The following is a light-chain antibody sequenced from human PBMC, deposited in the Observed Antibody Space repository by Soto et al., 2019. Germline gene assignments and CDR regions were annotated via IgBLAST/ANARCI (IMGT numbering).Light chain of an antibody. CDR2: GAS. V-gene: IGKV3-20*01. Sequence: EIVLTQSPGTLSLSAGGGATLSCRASQSVSNNYIAWYQQKPGQAPRLLIHGASSRATGIPDRFSGSGSGTDFTLTIRKLETEDLAVYYCQQYCCSPLTFGGGKKVEI. J-gene: IGKJ4*01. CDR3: QQYCCSPLT. CDR1: QSVSNNY.